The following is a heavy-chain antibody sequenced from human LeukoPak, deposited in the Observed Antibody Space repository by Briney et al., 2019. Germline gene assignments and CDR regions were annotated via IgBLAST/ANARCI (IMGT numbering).Heavy chain of an antibody. CDR3: ARGSPTNLRGRGYDFWSVLGPYPWFDP. V-gene: IGHV4-59*01. J-gene: IGHJ5*02. CDR1: GGSISSYY. D-gene: IGHD3-3*01. Sequence: SETLSPTCTVPGGSISSYYWSWIRQPPGKGLEWIGYIYYSGSTNYNPSLKSRVTISVGTSKNQFSLKLSSVTAADTAVYYCARGSPTNLRGRGYDFWSVLGPYPWFDPWGQGTLVTVSS. CDR2: IYYSGST.